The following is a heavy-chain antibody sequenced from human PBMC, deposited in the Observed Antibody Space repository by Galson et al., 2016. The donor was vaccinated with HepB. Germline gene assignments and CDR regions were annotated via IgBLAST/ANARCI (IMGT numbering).Heavy chain of an antibody. D-gene: IGHD3-9*01. V-gene: IGHV3-13*04. CDR2: IGSDGGT. CDR1: GFSFSTYD. J-gene: IGHJ6*02. Sequence: SLRLSCAGSGFSFSTYDMHWVRQATGKGLGWVSAIGSDGGTYYSGSVKGRFTISRDNAKNSLYLQMDSLRDGDTAVYYCARIFYDRLTRDYYGMDVWGQGTTVTVSS. CDR3: ARIFYDRLTRDYYGMDV.